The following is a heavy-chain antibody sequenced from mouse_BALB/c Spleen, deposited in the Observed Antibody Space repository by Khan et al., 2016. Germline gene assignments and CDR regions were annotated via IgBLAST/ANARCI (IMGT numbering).Heavy chain of an antibody. D-gene: IGHD2-12*01. V-gene: IGHV1-9*01. CDR3: ASNSASYWFAY. J-gene: IGHJ3*01. Sequence: QVQLQQSGAELMKPGASMKISCKATGYTFSNYWIEWVRQRPGHGLEWMGEILPGSGHTNCNEKLRGKATFTAETSSNTAYMQLSSLISKDSAVYYCASNSASYWFAYWGQGTLVTVSA. CDR2: ILPGSGHT. CDR1: GYTFSNYW.